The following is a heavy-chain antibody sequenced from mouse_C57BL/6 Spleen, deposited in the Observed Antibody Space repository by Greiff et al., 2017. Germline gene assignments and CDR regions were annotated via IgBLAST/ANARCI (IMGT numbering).Heavy chain of an antibody. V-gene: IGHV5-9*01. D-gene: IGHD2-2*01. J-gene: IGHJ2*01. Sequence: EVKLVESGGGLVKPGGSLKLSCAASGFTFSSYTMSWVRQTPEKRLEWVATISGGGGNTYYPDSVKGRVTISRDNAKNTLYMQMSSLRSEDTALYYCARQNGYDRDYFDYWGQGTTLTVSS. CDR3: ARQNGYDRDYFDY. CDR1: GFTFSSYT. CDR2: ISGGGGNT.